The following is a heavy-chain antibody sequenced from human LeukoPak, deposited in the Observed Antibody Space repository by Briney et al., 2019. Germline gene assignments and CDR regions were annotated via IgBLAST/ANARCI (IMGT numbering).Heavy chain of an antibody. CDR2: IYYSGST. CDR3: ARHSPYYYYVDV. Sequence: SETLSLTCIVSGGSLSSSTSYWGWIRQSPGKGLEWIGRIYYSGSTYYNPSLKSRVTISVETSKNQFSLKLSSVTAADTAVYYCARHSPYYYYVDVWGKGTTVTISS. J-gene: IGHJ6*03. CDR1: GGSLSSSTSY. V-gene: IGHV4-39*01.